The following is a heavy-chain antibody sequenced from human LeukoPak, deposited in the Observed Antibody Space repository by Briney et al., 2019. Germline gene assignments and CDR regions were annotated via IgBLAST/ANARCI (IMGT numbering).Heavy chain of an antibody. V-gene: IGHV3-7*04. CDR1: GLTVNNNY. CDR3: TRVGYIDEGIDY. Sequence: PGGSLRLSCEASGLTVNNNYMNWVRQAPGKGLEWVANIKQDGSKKSYVDSVKGRFTISRDNAKNSLYLQMNSLRAEGTAIYYCTRVGYIDEGIDYWGQGTLVTVSS. D-gene: IGHD5-24*01. J-gene: IGHJ4*02. CDR2: IKQDGSKK.